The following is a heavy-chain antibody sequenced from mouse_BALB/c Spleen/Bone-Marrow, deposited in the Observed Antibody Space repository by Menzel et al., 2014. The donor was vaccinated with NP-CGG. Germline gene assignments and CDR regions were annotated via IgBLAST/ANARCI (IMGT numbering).Heavy chain of an antibody. D-gene: IGHD1-1*01. V-gene: IGHV5-9-3*01. CDR2: ISSGGSYT. CDR1: GFTFSSYA. J-gene: IGHJ2*01. CDR3: ARHYYGSSYYFDY. Sequence: EVKVVESGGGLVKPGGSLKLSCAASGFTFSSYAMPWVRQTPEKRLEWVATISSGGSYTYYPDSVKGRFTISRDNAKNTLYLQMSSLRSEDTAMYYCARHYYGSSYYFDYWGQGTTLTVSP.